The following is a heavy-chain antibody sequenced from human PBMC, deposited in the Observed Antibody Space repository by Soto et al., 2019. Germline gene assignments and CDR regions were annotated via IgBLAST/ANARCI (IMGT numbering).Heavy chain of an antibody. CDR3: ARWWSGSRQGFDP. V-gene: IGHV4-31*03. CDR1: GGSISSGEYY. J-gene: IGHJ5*02. Sequence: QVQLQESGPGLVKPSQTLSLTCTVSGGSISSGEYYWSWIRQHPGKGLEWIGYIYYSRSTYYNPSPKSRVTLSVATSKKQFSLRLSSVTAADTTVYYCARWWSGSRQGFDPWGQGTLVTVSS. CDR2: IYYSRST. D-gene: IGHD3-3*01.